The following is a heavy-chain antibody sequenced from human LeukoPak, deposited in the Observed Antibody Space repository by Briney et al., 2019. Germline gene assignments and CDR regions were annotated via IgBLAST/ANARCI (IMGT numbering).Heavy chain of an antibody. V-gene: IGHV1-2*02. J-gene: IGHJ4*02. D-gene: IGHD2-2*01. CDR2: INPNSGGT. Sequence: ASVKVSCKASGYTFIGYYMHWVRQAPGQGLEWMGWINPNSGGTNYAQKFQGRVTMTRDTSISTAYMELSRLRSDDTAVYYCARDLSTVVVPAAILGGPTDYWVQGTLVTVSS. CDR1: GYTFIGYY. CDR3: ARDLSTVVVPAAILGGPTDY.